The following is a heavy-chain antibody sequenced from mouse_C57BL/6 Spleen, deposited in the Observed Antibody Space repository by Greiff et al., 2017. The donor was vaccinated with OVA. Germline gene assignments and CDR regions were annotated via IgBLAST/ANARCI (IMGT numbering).Heavy chain of an antibody. Sequence: EVQLQQSGPELVKPGASVKISCKASGYTFTDYYMNWVKQSHGKSLEWIGDINPNNGGTSYNQKFKGKATLTVDKSSSTAYMELRSLTSEDSAVYYCARGDYGSSWDYAMDYWGQGASVTVAS. CDR1: GYTFTDYY. D-gene: IGHD1-1*01. CDR2: INPNNGGT. J-gene: IGHJ4*01. V-gene: IGHV1-26*01. CDR3: ARGDYGSSWDYAMDY.